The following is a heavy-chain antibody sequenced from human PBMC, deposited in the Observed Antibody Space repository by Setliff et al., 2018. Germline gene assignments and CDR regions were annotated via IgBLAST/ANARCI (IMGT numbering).Heavy chain of an antibody. J-gene: IGHJ3*01. CDR1: GDSISSGDYF. CDR2: IYHSGSA. D-gene: IGHD1-26*01. CDR3: AREVGTSTSSDAFDV. V-gene: IGHV4-30-4*08. Sequence: SETLSLTCTVSGDSISSGDYFWSWIRQPPGKGLEWITYIYHSGSAYYNPSPKSRVTMSVDTSKNQFSLHLTSVTAADTAVYYCAREVGTSTSSDAFDVWGQGMMVTVSS.